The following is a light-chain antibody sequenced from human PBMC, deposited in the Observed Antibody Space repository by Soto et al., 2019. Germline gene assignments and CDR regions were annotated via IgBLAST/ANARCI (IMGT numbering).Light chain of an antibody. J-gene: IGKJ3*01. V-gene: IGKV3-20*01. CDR3: QHYGSSLFT. Sequence: EIVLTQSPGTLSLSPGERATLSCRASQSVSSSYLAWYQQKPGQAPRLLIYGASSRATGIPDRFSGSGSGRDFTLTISRLEPDGFAVYYCQHYGSSLFTFGPGTKVDIK. CDR1: QSVSSSY. CDR2: GAS.